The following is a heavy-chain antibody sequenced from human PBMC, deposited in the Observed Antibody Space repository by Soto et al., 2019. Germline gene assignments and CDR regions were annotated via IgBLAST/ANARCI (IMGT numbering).Heavy chain of an antibody. D-gene: IGHD3-9*01. CDR2: IFYSGST. V-gene: IGHV4-39*01. Sequence: SETLSLTCTVSGGSISSSIYYGGWIRRPPGKGLEWIGSIFYSGSTYYNPSLKSRVTISVDTSKNQFSLKLSSVTAADTAVYYCARSRATYDILTGPSGDDAFDIWGQGTMVTVSS. CDR3: ARSRATYDILTGPSGDDAFDI. J-gene: IGHJ3*02. CDR1: GGSISSSIYY.